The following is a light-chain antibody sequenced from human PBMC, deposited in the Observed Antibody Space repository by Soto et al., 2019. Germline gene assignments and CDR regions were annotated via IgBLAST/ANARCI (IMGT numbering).Light chain of an antibody. CDR2: ASS. CDR3: QQANSFPIT. CDR1: QTISRY. J-gene: IGKJ5*01. Sequence: DIQLTQSPASLSASVGDGVTITCRASQTISRYLNWYQQKPGTAPKLLIYASSTLQSGVPARFSGSGSGTDFTLTISSLQPEDFATYYCQQANSFPITFGQGTRLEIK. V-gene: IGKV1-39*01.